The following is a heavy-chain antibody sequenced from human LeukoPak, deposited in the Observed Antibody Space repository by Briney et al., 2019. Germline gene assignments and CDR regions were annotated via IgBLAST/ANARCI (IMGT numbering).Heavy chain of an antibody. CDR3: AKVSNRPSYYDSSGYYPILDY. CDR1: GFTFGDYA. D-gene: IGHD3-22*01. J-gene: IGHJ4*02. Sequence: GGSLRLSCTASGFTFGDYAMSWFRQAPGKGLEWVSAISGSGGSTYYADSVKGRFTISRDNSKNTLYLQMNSLRAEDTAVYYCAKVSNRPSYYDSSGYYPILDYWGQGTLVTVSS. V-gene: IGHV3-23*01. CDR2: ISGSGGST.